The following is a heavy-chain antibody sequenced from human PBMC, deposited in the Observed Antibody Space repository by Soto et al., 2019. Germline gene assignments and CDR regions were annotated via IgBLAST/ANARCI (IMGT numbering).Heavy chain of an antibody. Sequence: ASVKVSCKASGGTFSSYGISWVRQAPGQGLEWMGRIIPFLGTTNYAQSFQDRLTVTADTSTNTAFMELSSLRSDDTAVYYCAREGYTSSSIHSFLDSWGQGTLVTVSS. CDR1: GGTFSSYG. CDR2: IIPFLGTT. J-gene: IGHJ4*02. V-gene: IGHV1-69*10. CDR3: AREGYTSSSIHSFLDS. D-gene: IGHD6-6*01.